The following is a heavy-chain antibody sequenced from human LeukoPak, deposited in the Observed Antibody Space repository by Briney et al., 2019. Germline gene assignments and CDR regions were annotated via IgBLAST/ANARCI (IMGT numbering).Heavy chain of an antibody. D-gene: IGHD2-15*01. CDR2: IYGDGST. V-gene: IGHV3-53*01. Sequence: PGGSLRLSCAASGFTVSSNYMSWVRQAPGKGLEWVSVIYGDGSTSSAASVKDRFTISRDNSKKTVYLQMNSLRAEDTAVYYCARGLGGASFGCWGQGTLVTVSS. CDR1: GFTVSSNY. J-gene: IGHJ4*02. CDR3: ARGLGGASFGC.